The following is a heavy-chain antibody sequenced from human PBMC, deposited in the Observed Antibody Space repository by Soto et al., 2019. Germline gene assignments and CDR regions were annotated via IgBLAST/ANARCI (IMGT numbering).Heavy chain of an antibody. CDR3: VKSRRFGELLLFYYYYGMDV. Sequence: GGSLRLSCAASGFTFSSYGMHWVRQAPGKGLEWVAVISYDGSNKYYADSVKGRFTISRDNSKNTLYLQMNSLRAEDTAVYYCVKSRRFGELLLFYYYYGMDVWGQGTTVTVSS. J-gene: IGHJ6*02. CDR1: GFTFSSYG. V-gene: IGHV3-30*18. CDR2: ISYDGSNK. D-gene: IGHD3-10*01.